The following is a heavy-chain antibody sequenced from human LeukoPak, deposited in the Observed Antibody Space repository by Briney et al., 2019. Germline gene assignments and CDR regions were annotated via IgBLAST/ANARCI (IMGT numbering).Heavy chain of an antibody. Sequence: GASVKVSCKASGYTFTGYYMHWVRQAPGQGLEWMGWINPNSGGTNYAQKFQGRVTMTRDTSISTAYMELSRLRSDDTAVYYCARPTPGYSGYDYPHYYYYYGMDVWGQGTTVTVSS. CDR3: ARPTPGYSGYDYPHYYYYYGMDV. CDR2: INPNSGGT. J-gene: IGHJ6*02. CDR1: GYTFTGYY. V-gene: IGHV1-2*02. D-gene: IGHD5-12*01.